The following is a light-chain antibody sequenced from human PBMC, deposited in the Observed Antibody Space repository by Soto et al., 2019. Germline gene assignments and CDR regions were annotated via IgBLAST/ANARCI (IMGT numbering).Light chain of an antibody. Sequence: EIVLTQSPATLSLSPGERATLSCRASQSVSSYLAWYQQKPGQAPRLLIFGASYRATGIPARFTGSGSGTDYTLTISSLEPEDFALYFCQHRSDLPRITFGQGTKLEIK. CDR2: GAS. J-gene: IGKJ2*01. CDR3: QHRSDLPRIT. V-gene: IGKV3-11*01. CDR1: QSVSSY.